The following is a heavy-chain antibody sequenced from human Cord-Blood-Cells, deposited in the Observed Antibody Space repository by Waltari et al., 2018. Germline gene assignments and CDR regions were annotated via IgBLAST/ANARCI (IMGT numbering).Heavy chain of an antibody. V-gene: IGHV3-13*01. CDR1: GFPFSSYD. J-gene: IGHJ2*01. D-gene: IGHD6-13*01. CDR3: ARGSSSSPYWYFDL. CDR2: IGTAGDT. Sequence: EVQLVESGGGLVQPGGSLRLSCAASGFPFSSYDIPWVRQATGKGLEWVSAIGTAGDTYYPGSVKGRFTISRENAKNSLYLQMNSLRAGDTAVYYCARGSSSSPYWYFDLWGRGTLVTVSS.